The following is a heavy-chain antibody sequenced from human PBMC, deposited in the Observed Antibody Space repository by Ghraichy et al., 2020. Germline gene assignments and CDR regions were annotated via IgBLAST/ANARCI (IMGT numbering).Heavy chain of an antibody. CDR2: ISADGSNT. CDR1: GFTFSSGW. Sequence: GGSLRLSCAASGFTFSSGWMYWVRQAPGKGLMWVSLISADGSNTFYADAVKGRFSISRDNAKNTLYLEMNSLRAEDTAVYYCVRWEVFGDYGSKWGQGTLVTVFS. J-gene: IGHJ4*02. CDR3: VRWEVFGDYGSK. V-gene: IGHV3-74*01. D-gene: IGHD4/OR15-4a*01.